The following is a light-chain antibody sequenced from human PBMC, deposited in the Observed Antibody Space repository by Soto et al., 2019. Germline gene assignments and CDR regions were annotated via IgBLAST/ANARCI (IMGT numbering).Light chain of an antibody. Sequence: EIVLTQSPGTLSLSPGERATLSCRASQSVSSSYLAWYQQKPGQAPRLLINGASSRATGIPDRFSGSGSGTDFTLTISRLEPEDFAVYYCHQYGGSPQTFGQGTKV. J-gene: IGKJ1*01. CDR3: HQYGGSPQT. CDR2: GAS. V-gene: IGKV3-20*01. CDR1: QSVSSSY.